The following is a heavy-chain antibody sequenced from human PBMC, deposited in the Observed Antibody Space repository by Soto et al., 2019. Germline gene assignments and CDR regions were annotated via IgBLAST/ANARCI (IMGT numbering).Heavy chain of an antibody. CDR2: IIPVFGTA. Sequence: SVKVSCKASGGSLRNYGISWVRQAPGQGLEWMGGIIPVFGTANYAQKFQGRVTITADESTSIVYMDVTSLRSEDTAVYYCARGDATKIVVTTYYGMDVWGQGTTVTVSS. V-gene: IGHV1-69*13. D-gene: IGHD4-17*01. J-gene: IGHJ6*02. CDR3: ARGDATKIVVTTYYGMDV. CDR1: GGSLRNYG.